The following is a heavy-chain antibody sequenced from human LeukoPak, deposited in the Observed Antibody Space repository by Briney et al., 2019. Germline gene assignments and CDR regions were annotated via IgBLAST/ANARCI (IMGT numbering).Heavy chain of an antibody. CDR3: ARDSEGRKFDP. D-gene: IGHD1-26*01. CDR1: GYSISSGYY. Sequence: SETLSLTCTVSGYSISSGYYWGWIRQPPGKGLEWIGSIYHSGSTYYNPSLRSRVTISVDTSKNQFSLKLSSVTAADTAVYYCARDSEGRKFDPWGQGTLVTVSS. J-gene: IGHJ5*02. V-gene: IGHV4-38-2*02. CDR2: IYHSGST.